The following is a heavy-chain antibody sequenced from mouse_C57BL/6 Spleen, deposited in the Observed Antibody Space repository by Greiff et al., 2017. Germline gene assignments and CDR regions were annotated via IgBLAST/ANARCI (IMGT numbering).Heavy chain of an antibody. CDR1: GFTFSSYT. V-gene: IGHV5-9*01. CDR2: ISGGGGNT. CDR3: ARQDSSGLYFDY. J-gene: IGHJ2*01. D-gene: IGHD3-2*02. Sequence: EVKVVESGGGLVKPGGSLKLSCAASGFTFSSYTMSWVRQTPEKRLEWVATISGGGGNTYYPDSVKGRFTISRDNAKNTLYLQMSSLRSEDTALYYCARQDSSGLYFDYWGQGTTLTVSS.